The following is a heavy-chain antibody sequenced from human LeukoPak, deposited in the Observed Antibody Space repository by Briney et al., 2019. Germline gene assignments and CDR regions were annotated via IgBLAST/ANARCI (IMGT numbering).Heavy chain of an antibody. J-gene: IGHJ4*02. V-gene: IGHV3-23*01. CDR1: GFTFDDYA. Sequence: GGSLRLSCAASGFTFDDYAMHWVRQAPGKGLEWVSAISGSGGSTYYADSVKGRFTISRDNSKNTLYLQMNSLRAEDTAVYYCAKGGSSGYYSYFDYWGQGTLVTVSS. CDR2: ISGSGGST. CDR3: AKGGSSGYYSYFDY. D-gene: IGHD3-22*01.